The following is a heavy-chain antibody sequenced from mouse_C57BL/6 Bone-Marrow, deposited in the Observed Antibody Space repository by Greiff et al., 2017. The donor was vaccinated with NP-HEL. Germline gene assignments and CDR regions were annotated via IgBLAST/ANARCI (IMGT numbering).Heavy chain of an antibody. CDR1: GFNIKNTY. D-gene: IGHD2-2*01. CDR2: IDPANGNP. Sequence: VQLQQSVAELVRPGASVKLSCTASGFNIKNTYMHWVKQRPEQGLEWIGRIDPANGNPKYAPQFQGKATITADTSSNTAYLQLSSLTSEDTAIYYCSDGLWLNYFCDWGQGTTLTVAT. J-gene: IGHJ2*01. CDR3: SDGLWLNYFCD. V-gene: IGHV14-3*01.